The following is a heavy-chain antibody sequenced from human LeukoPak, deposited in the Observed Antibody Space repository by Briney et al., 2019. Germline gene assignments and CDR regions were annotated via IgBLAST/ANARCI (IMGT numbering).Heavy chain of an antibody. D-gene: IGHD6-6*01. V-gene: IGHV5-51*01. CDR2: IYPNDSDT. J-gene: IGHJ4*02. CDR3: ARRESRSSPYYFDF. Sequence: GESLKISCKGSGYNFAHYWIAWVRQMPGKGLEWMGIIYPNDSDTRYGPSFQGHVSISADKSINTAYLQWSSLKASDTAMYYCARRESRSSPYYFDFWGQGTLVTVSS. CDR1: GYNFAHYW.